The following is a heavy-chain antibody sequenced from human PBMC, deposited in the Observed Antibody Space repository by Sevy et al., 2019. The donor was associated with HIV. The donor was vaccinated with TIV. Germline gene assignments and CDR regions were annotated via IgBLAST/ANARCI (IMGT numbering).Heavy chain of an antibody. CDR3: AKLWFRELFQKGDDAFDI. V-gene: IGHV3-23*01. D-gene: IGHD3-10*01. CDR1: GFTFSSYA. Sequence: GGSLRLSCAASGFTFSSYAMSWVRQAPGKGLEWVSAISGSGGSTYYAYSVKGRFTISRDNSKNTLYLQMNSLRAEDTAVYYCAKLWFRELFQKGDDAFDIWGRGTMVTVSS. J-gene: IGHJ3*02. CDR2: ISGSGGST.